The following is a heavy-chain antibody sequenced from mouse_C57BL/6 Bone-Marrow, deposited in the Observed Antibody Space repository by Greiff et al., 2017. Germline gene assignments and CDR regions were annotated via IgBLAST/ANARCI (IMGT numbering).Heavy chain of an antibody. CDR2: INPNYGTT. D-gene: IGHD1-1*01. CDR1: GYSFTDYT. J-gene: IGHJ3*01. Sequence: VQLQQSGPELVKPGASVKISCKASGYSFTDYTMNWVKQSNGKSLEWIGVINPNYGTTSYNQKFKGKATLTVDQSSSTAYMQLNSLTSEDSAVYYSHYYGSSSWFAYWGQGTLVTVSA. V-gene: IGHV1-39*01. CDR3: HYYGSSSWFAY.